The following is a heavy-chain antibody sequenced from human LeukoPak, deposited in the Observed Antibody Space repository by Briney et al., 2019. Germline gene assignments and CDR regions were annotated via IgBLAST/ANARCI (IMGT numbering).Heavy chain of an antibody. D-gene: IGHD2-21*02. CDR1: GFSLSSSEVG. CDR2: IYWDDDK. CDR3: AHRDVGDDTFDY. Sequence: SGPTLVNPTQTLTLTCTFSGFSLSSSEVGVGWIRQPPGKALEWPALIYWDDDKRYSPSLKSRLTITKDTSKYQVVLTMTNMDPVDTATYYCAHRDVGDDTFDYWGQGTLVTVSS. J-gene: IGHJ4*02. V-gene: IGHV2-5*02.